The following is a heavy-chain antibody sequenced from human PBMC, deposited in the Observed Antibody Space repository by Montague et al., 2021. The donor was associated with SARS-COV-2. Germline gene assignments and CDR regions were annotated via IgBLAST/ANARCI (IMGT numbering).Heavy chain of an antibody. D-gene: IGHD6-19*01. Sequence: SETLSLTCTVSGGSISSSSYYWGWIRQPPGKGLEWIGCIYYSGSTYYNPSLKSRVTISVDTSKNQFSLKLSSVTAADTAVYYCARQRGGGLVSTPRFFDYWGQGTLVTVSS. CDR1: GGSISSSSYY. V-gene: IGHV4-39*01. J-gene: IGHJ4*02. CDR3: ARQRGGGLVSTPRFFDY. CDR2: IYYSGST.